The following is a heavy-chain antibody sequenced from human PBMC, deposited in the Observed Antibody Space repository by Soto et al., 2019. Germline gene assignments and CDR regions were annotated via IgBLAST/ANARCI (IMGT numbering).Heavy chain of an antibody. CDR3: AREEYCSGGSCHNWFDP. CDR2: INSDGSST. CDR1: GFTFTNYW. D-gene: IGHD2-15*01. J-gene: IGHJ5*02. V-gene: IGHV3-74*01. Sequence: RLSCAASGFTFTNYWMQWVRRAPGKGLVWVSRINSDGSSTSHADSVKGRFTISRDNSKNTLYLQMNSLRAEDTAVYYCAREEYCSGGSCHNWFDPWGQGTLVTVSS.